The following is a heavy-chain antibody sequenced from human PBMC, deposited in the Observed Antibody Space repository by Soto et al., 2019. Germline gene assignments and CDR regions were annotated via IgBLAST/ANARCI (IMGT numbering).Heavy chain of an antibody. Sequence: QVTLKESGPVLVKPTETLTLTCTVSGFSLSNGRMGVGWIRQPPGKPLEWLAHFFWDVERSYSASMQSRLTLSTDTSGSQVVLTMTNMDPVDTATYYCARMDGDYNYYGLDVWGQGTTVTVSS. CDR1: GFSLSNGRMG. D-gene: IGHD3-10*01. J-gene: IGHJ6*02. V-gene: IGHV2-26*02. CDR3: ARMDGDYNYYGLDV. CDR2: FFWDVER.